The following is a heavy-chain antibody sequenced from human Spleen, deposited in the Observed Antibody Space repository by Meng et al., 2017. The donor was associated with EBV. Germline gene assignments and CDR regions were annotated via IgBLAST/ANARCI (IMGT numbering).Heavy chain of an antibody. CDR2: LNEHGTIT. Sequence: GGGLVTPACXXSLSGAASGFTFSNAWMYWVRQAPGKGPVWVSRLNEHGTITTYADSVKGRFTISRDNAKNTLYLQMNSLRVEDTAVYYCSRDLVGSEDYWGPGTLVTVSS. V-gene: IGHV3-74*01. CDR1: GFTFSNAW. CDR3: SRDLVGSEDY. J-gene: IGHJ4*02. D-gene: IGHD2-8*02.